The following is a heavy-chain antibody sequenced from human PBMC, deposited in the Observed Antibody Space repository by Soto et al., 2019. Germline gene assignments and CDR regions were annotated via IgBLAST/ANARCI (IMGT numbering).Heavy chain of an antibody. CDR2: IIPIFGTA. Sequence: QVQLVQSGAEVKKPGSSVKVSCKASGGTFSSYAISWVRQAPGQGLEWMGGIIPIFGTANYAQKFQGRVTITADESTSTAYMELSSLRSEDTAVYYCARGGRLPAAEAYYYGMDVWGQGTTVTVSS. V-gene: IGHV1-69*01. CDR1: GGTFSSYA. D-gene: IGHD2-2*01. CDR3: ARGGRLPAAEAYYYGMDV. J-gene: IGHJ6*02.